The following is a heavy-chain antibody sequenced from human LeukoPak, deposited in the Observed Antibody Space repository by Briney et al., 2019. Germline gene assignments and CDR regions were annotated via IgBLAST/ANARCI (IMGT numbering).Heavy chain of an antibody. J-gene: IGHJ4*02. CDR1: GLTFSGSG. V-gene: IGHV3-73*01. Sequence: GRSLRLSCAASGLTFSGSGIHWVRQASGKGLEWLGRIGRQGDSDATRYAASLKGKFTISRVDSRNTAYLQMNSLKTEDTAVYYCAGDYNFLTGLNYWGQGTLVTVSS. CDR3: AGDYNFLTGLNY. D-gene: IGHD3-9*01. CDR2: IGRQGDSDAT.